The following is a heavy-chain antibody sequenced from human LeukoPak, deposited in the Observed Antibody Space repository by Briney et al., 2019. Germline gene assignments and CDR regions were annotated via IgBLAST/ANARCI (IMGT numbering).Heavy chain of an antibody. Sequence: SETLSLTCTVSGGSISSGGYYWNWIRQHPGKGLEWIGYIYYSGNTYYNPSLKSRVIISVDTSKNQFSLKLTSVTAADTAVYYCATTFPSYNWKGGFNYWGQGTLVTVSS. CDR3: ATTFPSYNWKGGFNY. V-gene: IGHV4-31*03. CDR1: GGSISSGGYY. D-gene: IGHD1-20*01. J-gene: IGHJ4*02. CDR2: IYYSGNT.